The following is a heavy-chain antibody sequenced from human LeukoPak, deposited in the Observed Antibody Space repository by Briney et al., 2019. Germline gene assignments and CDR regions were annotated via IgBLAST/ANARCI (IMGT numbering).Heavy chain of an antibody. J-gene: IGHJ4*02. CDR2: ISDDGSVK. CDR3: AKEYRAGAGFDY. Sequence: GGSLRLSCAASGFTFSSYGMHWLRQAPGKGLEWVAVISDDGSVKFYAESVKGRFTISRDNPKNTLYLQMNSLRGEDTAVYYCAKEYRAGAGFDYWGQGTLVTVSS. V-gene: IGHV3-30*18. CDR1: GFTFSSYG. D-gene: IGHD1-26*01.